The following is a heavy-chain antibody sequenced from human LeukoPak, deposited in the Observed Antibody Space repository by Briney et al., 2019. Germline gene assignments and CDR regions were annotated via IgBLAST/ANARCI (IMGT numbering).Heavy chain of an antibody. CDR1: GGSFSGYY. D-gene: IGHD5-18*01. CDR3: ATNGDTAMA. CDR2: INHSGST. J-gene: IGHJ4*02. V-gene: IGHV4-34*01. Sequence: ASGTLSLTCAVYGGSFSGYYWSWIRQPPGKGLEWIGEINHSGSTNYNPSLKSRVTISVDTSKNQFSLKLSSVTAADTAVYYCATNGDTAMAWGQGTLVTVSS.